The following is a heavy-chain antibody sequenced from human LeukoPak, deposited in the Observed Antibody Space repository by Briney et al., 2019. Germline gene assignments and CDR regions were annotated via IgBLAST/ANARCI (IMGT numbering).Heavy chain of an antibody. V-gene: IGHV1-69*04. CDR1: GGTFSSYA. D-gene: IGHD6-13*01. CDR3: ARVPGIAAAGTRLDY. J-gene: IGHJ4*02. CDR2: IIPILGIA. Sequence: SVKVSCKASGGTFSSYAISWVRQAPGQGLEWMGRIIPILGIANYAQKFQGRVTITANKSTSTAYMELSSLRSEDTAVYYCARVPGIAAAGTRLDYWGQGTLVTVSS.